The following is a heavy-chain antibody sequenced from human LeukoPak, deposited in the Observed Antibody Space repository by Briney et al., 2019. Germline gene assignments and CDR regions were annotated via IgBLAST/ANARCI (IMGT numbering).Heavy chain of an antibody. V-gene: IGHV3-30*18. Sequence: GGSLRLSCAASGFTFSSYGMHWVRQAPGKGLEWVAVISYDGSNKYYADSVKGRFTISRDYSKNTLYLQMNSLRAEDTAVYYCAKEHRPIAAAPVSYFAYWGQGTLVTVSS. J-gene: IGHJ4*02. D-gene: IGHD6-13*01. CDR2: ISYDGSNK. CDR3: AKEHRPIAAAPVSYFAY. CDR1: GFTFSSYG.